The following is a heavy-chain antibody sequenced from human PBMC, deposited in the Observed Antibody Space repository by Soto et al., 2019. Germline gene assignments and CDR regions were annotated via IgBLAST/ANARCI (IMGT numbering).Heavy chain of an antibody. CDR2: VKSDGTTA. CDR3: ASLFASTYSTRPFDF. V-gene: IGHV3-74*01. Sequence: HGGSIGIASEASRVAFNSSGVAGVLQAPGKGLVWVAGVKSDGTTATYAASVRGRFTISRDNAKNTLYLQMNSLSAGDTAVYYCASLFASTYSTRPFDFWRQGTQVAVSS. J-gene: IGHJ4*02. D-gene: IGHD2-15*01. CDR1: RVAFNSSG.